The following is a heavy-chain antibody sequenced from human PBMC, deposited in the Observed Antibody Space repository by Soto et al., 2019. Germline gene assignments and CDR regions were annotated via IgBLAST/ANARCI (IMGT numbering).Heavy chain of an antibody. D-gene: IGHD6-13*01. V-gene: IGHV3-64D*06. J-gene: IGHJ4*02. Sequence: PGGSLRLSCAASGLTFSSYSMNWVRQAPGKGLEWVSNIKESDDGTYYADSVKGRFTISRDNSKNTLYLQMSSLRAEDTAVYYCVTSAGPHFDYWGQGTLVTVSS. CDR2: IKESDDGT. CDR1: GLTFSSYS. CDR3: VTSAGPHFDY.